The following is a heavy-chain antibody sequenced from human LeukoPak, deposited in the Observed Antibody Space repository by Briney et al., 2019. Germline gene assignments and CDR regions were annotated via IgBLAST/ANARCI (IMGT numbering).Heavy chain of an antibody. V-gene: IGHV3-66*02. CDR3: ARDLPSSIAARTSLDY. D-gene: IGHD6-6*01. Sequence: GGSLRLSCAASGITVSTNYMSWVRQAPGKGLEWVSIIYSGGATFYADSVKGRFTISRENSKNTLWLQMNSLRAEDTAVYYCARDLPSSIAARTSLDYWGQGTLVTVSS. J-gene: IGHJ4*02. CDR2: IYSGGAT. CDR1: GITVSTNY.